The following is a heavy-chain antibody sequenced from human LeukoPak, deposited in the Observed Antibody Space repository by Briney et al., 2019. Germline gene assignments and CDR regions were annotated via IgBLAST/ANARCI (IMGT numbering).Heavy chain of an antibody. V-gene: IGHV4-59*01. CDR1: GGSFSGYY. CDR2: IYYSGST. J-gene: IGHJ4*02. Sequence: PSETLSLTCAVYGGSFSGYYWSWIRQPPGKGLEWIGYIYYSGSTNYNPSLKSRVTISVDTSKNQFSLKLSSATAADTAVYYCAGGFEYTNLDYWGQGTLVTVSS. CDR3: AGGFEYTNLDY. D-gene: IGHD6-6*01.